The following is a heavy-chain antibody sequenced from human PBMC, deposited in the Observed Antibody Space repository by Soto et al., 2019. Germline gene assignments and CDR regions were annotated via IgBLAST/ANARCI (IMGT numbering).Heavy chain of an antibody. Sequence: GASVKVSCKASGYTFTSYAMDWVRQAPGQRLEWMGWINAGNGNTKYSQKFQGRVTITRDTAANTVYLELSSLTSEDTAVYYCARYFFDSTGYFDYWGQGTPVTVSS. CDR1: GYTFTSYA. V-gene: IGHV1-3*01. D-gene: IGHD2-8*02. CDR3: ARYFFDSTGYFDY. CDR2: INAGNGNT. J-gene: IGHJ4*02.